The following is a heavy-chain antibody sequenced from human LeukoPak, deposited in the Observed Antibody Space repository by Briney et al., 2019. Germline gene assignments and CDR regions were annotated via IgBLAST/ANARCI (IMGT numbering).Heavy chain of an antibody. Sequence: SETLSLTCTVSGYSISSGYYWGWIRQPPGKGLEWIGNIYPTGSTNYNPSLKSRVTISVDTSKNQFSLKLSSVTAADTAVYYCARWGGYCSGGSCYRRYNWFDPWGQGTLVTVSS. CDR1: GYSISSGYY. J-gene: IGHJ5*02. CDR3: ARWGGYCSGGSCYRRYNWFDP. D-gene: IGHD2-15*01. CDR2: IYPTGST. V-gene: IGHV4-38-2*02.